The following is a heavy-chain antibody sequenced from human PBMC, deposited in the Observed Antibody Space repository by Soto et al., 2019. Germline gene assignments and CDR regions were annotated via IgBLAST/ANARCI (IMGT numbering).Heavy chain of an antibody. CDR3: ARVGEPYSSSTFDY. V-gene: IGHV1-46*03. CDR2: INPSGGST. J-gene: IGHJ4*02. D-gene: IGHD6-13*01. CDR1: GYSFTSYY. Sequence: ASVKVSCTECGYSFTSYYMHWVRQAPGQGLEWMGIINPSGGSTSYAQKFQGRVTMTRDTSTSTVYMELSSLRSEDTAVYYCARVGEPYSSSTFDYWGQGTLVTVSS.